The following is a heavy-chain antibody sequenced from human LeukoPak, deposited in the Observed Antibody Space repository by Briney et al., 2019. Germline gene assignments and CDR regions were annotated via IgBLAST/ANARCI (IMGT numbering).Heavy chain of an antibody. J-gene: IGHJ3*02. CDR3: ARHPVDPDAFDI. CDR1: GYTFTSYA. CDR2: IIPIRGIA. V-gene: IGHV1-69*04. D-gene: IGHD5-12*01. Sequence: ASVKVSCKASGYTFTSYAISWVRQAPGQGLEWMGRIIPIRGIANYAQKFQGRVTITADKSMSTAYMELSSLRSEDTAVYYCARHPVDPDAFDIWGQGTMVTVSS.